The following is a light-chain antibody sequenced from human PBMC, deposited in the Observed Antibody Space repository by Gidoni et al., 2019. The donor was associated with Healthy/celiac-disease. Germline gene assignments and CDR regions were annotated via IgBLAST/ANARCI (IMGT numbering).Light chain of an antibody. V-gene: IGLV2-23*02. CDR1: SSDVGSYNL. Sequence: QSALTQPASVSGPPGQSITISCTGTSSDVGSYNLVSWYQQHPGKAPNLMIYEVSKRPSGVSNRFSGSKSGNTASLTISGLQAEDESDYYCCSYAGSSTVVFGGGTKLTVL. J-gene: IGLJ2*01. CDR2: EVS. CDR3: CSYAGSSTVV.